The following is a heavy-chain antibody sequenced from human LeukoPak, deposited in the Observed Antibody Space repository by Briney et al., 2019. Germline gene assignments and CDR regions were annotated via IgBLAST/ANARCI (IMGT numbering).Heavy chain of an antibody. V-gene: IGHV1-2*02. Sequence: ASVKVSCKASGYTFTGYYRHSVRQAPGHGLEWMGWINPNSGGTNYAQKFQGRVTMTRDTSISTAYMELSRLRSDDTAVYYCARDAPRKLSPFYYYYGIDCWGQGTTVTVSS. J-gene: IGHJ6*02. CDR1: GYTFTGYY. D-gene: IGHD2-15*01. CDR3: ARDAPRKLSPFYYYYGIDC. CDR2: INPNSGGT.